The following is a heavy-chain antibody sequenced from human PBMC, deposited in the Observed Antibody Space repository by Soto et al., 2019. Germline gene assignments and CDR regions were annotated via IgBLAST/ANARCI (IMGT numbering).Heavy chain of an antibody. V-gene: IGHV3-11*01. CDR2: ISSSGSTI. D-gene: IGHD2-2*01. CDR3: AREDIVVVPAAMSWFDP. CDR1: GFTFSDYY. J-gene: IGHJ5*02. Sequence: PGGSLRLSFAASGFTFSDYYMSWIRQAPGKGLEWVSYISSSGSTIYYADSVKGRFTISRDNAKNSLYLQMNSLRAEDTAVYYCAREDIVVVPAAMSWFDPWGQGTLVTVSS.